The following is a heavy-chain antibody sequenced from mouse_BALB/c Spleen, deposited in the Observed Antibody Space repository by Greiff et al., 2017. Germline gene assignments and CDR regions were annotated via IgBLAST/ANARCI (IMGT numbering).Heavy chain of an antibody. CDR3: ARGNGNDDAMDY. CDR2: IDPANGNT. CDR1: GFNIKDTY. V-gene: IGHV14-3*02. J-gene: IGHJ4*01. D-gene: IGHD2-2*01. Sequence: VQLQQSGAELVKPGASVKLSCTASGFNIKDTYLHWVKQRPEQGLEWIGRIDPANGNTKYDPKFQGKATITADTSSNTAYLQLSSLTSEDTAVYYCARGNGNDDAMDYWGQGTSVTVSS.